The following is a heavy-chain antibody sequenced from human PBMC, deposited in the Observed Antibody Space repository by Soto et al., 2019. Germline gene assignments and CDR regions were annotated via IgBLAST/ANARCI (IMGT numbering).Heavy chain of an antibody. V-gene: IGHV3-21*01. CDR1: GFIFSDFS. CDR3: AREKKHQSLGGRFGMDV. Sequence: PGGSLRLSCAVSGFIFSDFSMNWVRQAPGKGPEWVASIGSSGGYIFYADSVKGRFTISRDNANKSLDLEINSLRGEDTAVYYCAREKKHQSLGGRFGMDVWGPGTTVTVSS. D-gene: IGHD2-2*01. CDR2: IGSSGGYI. J-gene: IGHJ6*02.